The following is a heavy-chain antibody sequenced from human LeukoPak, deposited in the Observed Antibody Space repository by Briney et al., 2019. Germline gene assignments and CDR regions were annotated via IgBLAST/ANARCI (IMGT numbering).Heavy chain of an antibody. D-gene: IGHD3-9*01. Sequence: PGGSLRLSCAASGFTFSSYAMSWVRQAPGKGLEWVSAISGSGGSTYYADSVKGRFIISRDNSKNTLYLQMNSLRAEDTAVYYCAKRGVTGYKEGFDYWGQGTLVTVSP. CDR3: AKRGVTGYKEGFDY. CDR2: ISGSGGST. CDR1: GFTFSSYA. V-gene: IGHV3-23*01. J-gene: IGHJ4*02.